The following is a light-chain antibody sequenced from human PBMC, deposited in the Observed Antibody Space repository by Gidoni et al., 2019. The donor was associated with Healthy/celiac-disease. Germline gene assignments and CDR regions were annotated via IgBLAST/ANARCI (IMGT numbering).Light chain of an antibody. CDR2: QDS. CDR1: KLGDKY. Sequence: SYELTQPPSVSVSPGQTARITCSGDKLGDKYACWYQQKPGQSPVLVIYQDSKRPSGIPERFSGSNSGNTATLTISGTQAMDEADYYCQAWDSRLVVFGGGTKLTVL. V-gene: IGLV3-1*01. J-gene: IGLJ2*01. CDR3: QAWDSRLVV.